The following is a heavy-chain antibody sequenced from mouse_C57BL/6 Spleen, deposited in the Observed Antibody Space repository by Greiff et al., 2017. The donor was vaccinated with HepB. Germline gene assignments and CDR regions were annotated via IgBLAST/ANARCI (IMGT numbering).Heavy chain of an antibody. D-gene: IGHD2-5*01. CDR1: GFSFNTYA. CDR3: VRPVYYSNSYAMDY. Sequence: EVKLVESGGGLVQPKGSLKLSCAASGFSFNTYAMNWVRQAPGKGLEWVARIRSKSNNYATYYADSVKDRFTISRDDSESMLYLQMNNLKTEDTAMYYCVRPVYYSNSYAMDYWGQGTSVTVSS. J-gene: IGHJ4*01. CDR2: IRSKSNNYAT. V-gene: IGHV10-1*01.